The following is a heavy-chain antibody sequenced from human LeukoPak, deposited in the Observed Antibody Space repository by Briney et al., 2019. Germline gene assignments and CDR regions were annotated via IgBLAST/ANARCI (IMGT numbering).Heavy chain of an antibody. D-gene: IGHD2-15*01. J-gene: IGHJ3*02. CDR1: GYSISSGYY. CDR3: ARSDSRDAFDI. Sequence: SETLSLTCAVSGYSISSGYYWGWIRQPPGKGLEWIGSIYQSGSTYYNPSLKSRVTMTRDTSTSTVYMELSSLRSEDTAVYYCARSDSRDAFDIWGQGTMVTVSS. V-gene: IGHV4-38-2*01. CDR2: IYQSGST.